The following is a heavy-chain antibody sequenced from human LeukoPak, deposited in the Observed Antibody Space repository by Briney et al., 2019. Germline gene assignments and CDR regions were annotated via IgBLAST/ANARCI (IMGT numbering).Heavy chain of an antibody. Sequence: ASVKVSCKASGYTFTSYYMHWVRQAPGQGLEWMGLIKPTGGGTIYAEKFQGRVTMTRDTSASTVYMELGSLTSEDTAAYYCARGDSGSYYYWGQGTLVTVSS. CDR2: IKPTGGGT. D-gene: IGHD1-26*01. V-gene: IGHV1-46*01. J-gene: IGHJ4*02. CDR1: GYTFTSYY. CDR3: ARGDSGSYYY.